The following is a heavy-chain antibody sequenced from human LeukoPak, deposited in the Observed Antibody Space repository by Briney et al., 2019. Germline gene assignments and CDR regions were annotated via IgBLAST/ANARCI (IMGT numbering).Heavy chain of an antibody. D-gene: IGHD6-19*01. J-gene: IGHJ4*02. CDR2: IYYSGST. Sequence: SETLSLTCTVSGGSISSSRYYWGWLRQPPGKGLEWIGSIYYSGSTYYNPSHKSRVTISVDTSKNQFSLKLSSVTAAETAVYYCARELVAVAGFDYWGQGTLVTVSS. CDR3: ARELVAVAGFDY. CDR1: GGSISSSRYY. V-gene: IGHV4-39*07.